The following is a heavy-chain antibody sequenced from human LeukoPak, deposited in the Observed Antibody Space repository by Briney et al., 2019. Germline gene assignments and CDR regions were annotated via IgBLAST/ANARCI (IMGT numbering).Heavy chain of an antibody. CDR2: ISSSSIT. J-gene: IGHJ4*02. D-gene: IGHD3-3*01. CDR3: ARDRNTDFWSGYYTNYFDY. V-gene: IGHV3-48*01. Sequence: PGGSLRLSCAASAFTFSSYSMNWVRQAPGKGLEWVSYISSSSITYYADSVKGRFTISRDNSKNTLYLHMNSLRAEDTAVYYCARDRNTDFWSGYYTNYFDYWGQGTLVTVSS. CDR1: AFTFSSYS.